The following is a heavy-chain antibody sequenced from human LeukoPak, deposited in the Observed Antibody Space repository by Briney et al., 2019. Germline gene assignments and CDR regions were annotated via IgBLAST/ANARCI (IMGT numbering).Heavy chain of an antibody. V-gene: IGHV4-61*01. CDR3: AGDHLALNALDI. CDR1: GGSISSSSYY. J-gene: IGHJ3*02. CDR2: ISYIGST. Sequence: SETLSLTCTVSGGSISSSSYYWGWIRQPPGKGLEWIGYISYIGSTNYSPSLKSRVTISVDTSKNQFSLRLSSVTAADTAVYYCAGDHLALNALDIWGQGTMVTVSS.